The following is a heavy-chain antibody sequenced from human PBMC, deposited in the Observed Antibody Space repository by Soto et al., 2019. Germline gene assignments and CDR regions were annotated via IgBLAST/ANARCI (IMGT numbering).Heavy chain of an antibody. Sequence: PGGPLRLSCAASGFTFSSYAMSWVRQAPGKGLEWVSAISGSGGSTYYADSVKGRFTISRDNSKNTLYLQMSSLRAEDTAVYYCAKDQPNRVTPDYFDYWGQGTLVTVSS. CDR1: GFTFSSYA. V-gene: IGHV3-23*01. J-gene: IGHJ4*02. CDR2: ISGSGGST. CDR3: AKDQPNRVTPDYFDY. D-gene: IGHD2-15*01.